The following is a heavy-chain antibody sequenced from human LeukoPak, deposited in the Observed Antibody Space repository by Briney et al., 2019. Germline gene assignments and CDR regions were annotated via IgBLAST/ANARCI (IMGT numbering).Heavy chain of an antibody. D-gene: IGHD1-26*01. CDR3: VRDPSGRYADWYDA. CDR2: IWFDGND. Sequence: ASETLSLTCTVSGAFITRDTYYWAWVRQSPGKGLEWIGSIWFDGNDYYNPSLRSRVAMSVDPSKSQFSLRVNSVTAADTGIYYCVRDPSGRYADWYDAWGQGTLVTVSS. J-gene: IGHJ5*02. CDR1: GAFITRDTYY. V-gene: IGHV4-39*07.